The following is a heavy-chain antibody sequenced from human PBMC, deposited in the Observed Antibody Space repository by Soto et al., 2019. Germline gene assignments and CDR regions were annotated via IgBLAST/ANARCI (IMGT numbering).Heavy chain of an antibody. CDR2: ISGSGGST. CDR3: AKLQLELPQNYYYYYGMDV. J-gene: IGHJ6*02. Sequence: PGGSLRLSCAASGFTFSSYAMSWVRQAPGKGLEWVSAISGSGGSTYYADSVKGRFTISRDNSKNTLYLQMNSLRAEDTAVYYCAKLQLELPQNYYYYYGMDVWGQGTTVTVSS. V-gene: IGHV3-23*01. CDR1: GFTFSSYA. D-gene: IGHD1-7*01.